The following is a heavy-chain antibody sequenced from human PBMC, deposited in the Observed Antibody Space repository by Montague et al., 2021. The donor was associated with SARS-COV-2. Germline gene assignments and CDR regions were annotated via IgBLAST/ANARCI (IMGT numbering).Heavy chain of an antibody. CDR1: GFPFSNYW. Sequence: SLSLSLSASGFPFSNYWMYWVRQAPGKGLVWVSRVNGDGSTTFYADSMRGRFTVSRDDAKNTLYLQMNSLRAEGTAVYYCARGLYENSTYFGHWGQGTLVTVSS. J-gene: IGHJ4*02. D-gene: IGHD2/OR15-2a*01. CDR3: ARGLYENSTYFGH. CDR2: VNGDGSTT. V-gene: IGHV3-74*01.